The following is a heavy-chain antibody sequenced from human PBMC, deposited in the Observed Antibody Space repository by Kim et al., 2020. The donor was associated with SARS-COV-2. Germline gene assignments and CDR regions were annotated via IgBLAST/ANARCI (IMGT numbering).Heavy chain of an antibody. Sequence: GGSLRLSCTASGFTFGDYAMSWVRQAPGKGLEWVGFIRSKAYGGTKEYAASVKGRFTISRDDSKSIAYLQMNSLKTEDTDVYYCTRESYYYDSSGYYVGLIDDYWGQGTLVTVSS. CDR1: GFTFGDYA. D-gene: IGHD3-22*01. J-gene: IGHJ4*02. CDR2: IRSKAYGGTK. V-gene: IGHV3-49*04. CDR3: TRESYYYDSSGYYVGLIDDY.